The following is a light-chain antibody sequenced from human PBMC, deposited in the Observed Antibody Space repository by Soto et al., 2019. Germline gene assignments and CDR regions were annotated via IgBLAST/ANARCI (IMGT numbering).Light chain of an antibody. V-gene: IGKV3-15*01. CDR2: GAS. Sequence: EIVMTQSPATLSVSPGERATLSCRASQSVSSNLAWYQQKPGQAPRLLIYGASTRATGIPARFSGRGSGTEFTLTISRLQSEDFAVYYCQQYNNWRGTFGGGTKVDIK. J-gene: IGKJ4*01. CDR1: QSVSSN. CDR3: QQYNNWRGT.